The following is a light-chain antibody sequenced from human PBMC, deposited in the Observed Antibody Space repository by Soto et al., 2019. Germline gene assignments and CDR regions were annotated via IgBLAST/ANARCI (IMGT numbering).Light chain of an antibody. V-gene: IGKV3-15*01. CDR1: QSVSSN. J-gene: IGKJ5*01. Sequence: EIVMTQSPATLSVSPGERATLSCRASQSVSSNLAWYQQKPGQAPRLLIYGASTRATDIPARFSGSRFGTEFPLTISSLQSEDFAVYYCQQYNNWPPTFGQGTRLEIK. CDR2: GAS. CDR3: QQYNNWPPT.